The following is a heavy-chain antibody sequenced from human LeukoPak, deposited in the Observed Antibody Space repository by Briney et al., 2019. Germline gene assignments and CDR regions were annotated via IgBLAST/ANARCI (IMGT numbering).Heavy chain of an antibody. CDR3: AELGITMIGGV. Sequence: GGSLRPSCAASGFTFSSYEMNWVRQAPGKGLEWVSYISSSGSTIYHADSVKGRFTISRDSAKNSLYLQMNSLRAEDTAVYYCAELGITMIGGVWGKGTTVTISS. CDR1: GFTFSSYE. CDR2: ISSSGSTI. D-gene: IGHD3-10*02. J-gene: IGHJ6*04. V-gene: IGHV3-48*03.